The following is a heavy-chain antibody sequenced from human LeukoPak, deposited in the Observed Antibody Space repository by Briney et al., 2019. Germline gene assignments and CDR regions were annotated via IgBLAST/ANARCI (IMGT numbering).Heavy chain of an antibody. CDR3: TRDRGAYNLYDY. J-gene: IGHJ4*02. Sequence: GGSLRLSCTASGFTFGDYTMSWIRQAPGKGLEWVGFIRSKAYGETADYAASVKGRFTISRDDSKAIAYLQMNSLKTEDTAVYHCTRDRGAYNLYDYWGQGTLVTVSS. D-gene: IGHD1-1*01. CDR2: IRSKAYGETA. V-gene: IGHV3-49*03. CDR1: GFTFGDYT.